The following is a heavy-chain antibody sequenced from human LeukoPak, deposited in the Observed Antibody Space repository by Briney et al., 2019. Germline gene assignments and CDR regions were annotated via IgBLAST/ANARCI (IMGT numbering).Heavy chain of an antibody. D-gene: IGHD2-15*01. CDR1: GFTFSSYW. V-gene: IGHV3-7*01. CDR3: ARDGYCSGGACFPSGLSWALDY. CDR2: IKTDGSQI. Sequence: HPGGSLRLSCVASGFTFSSYWMTWVRQAPGKGLEWVANIKTDGSQIYYVDSVKGRFTISRDNSKNTLYLQMNTLRAEDTAIYYCARDGYCSGGACFPSGLSWALDYWGRGALVTVSS. J-gene: IGHJ4*02.